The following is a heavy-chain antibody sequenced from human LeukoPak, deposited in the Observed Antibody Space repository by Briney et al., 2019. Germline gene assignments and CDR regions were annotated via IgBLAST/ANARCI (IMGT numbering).Heavy chain of an antibody. Sequence: SSETLSLTCTVSGGSVSSGSSFWSWIRQPPGKGLEWIGYIYHSGNTNYNSSLKSRVTISVDTSKSQLSLKLNSVTAADTAVYYCARDRNYYDSSGYYFANWGQGTLVTVSS. CDR1: GGSVSSGSSF. CDR3: ARDRNYYDSSGYYFAN. D-gene: IGHD3-22*01. J-gene: IGHJ4*02. V-gene: IGHV4-61*01. CDR2: IYHSGNT.